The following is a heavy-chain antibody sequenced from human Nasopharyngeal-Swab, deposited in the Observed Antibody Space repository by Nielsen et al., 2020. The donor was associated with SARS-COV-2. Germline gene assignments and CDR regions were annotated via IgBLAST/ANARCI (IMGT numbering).Heavy chain of an antibody. J-gene: IGHJ5*02. Sequence: SETLSLTCTVSGGSISSGSYYWSWILQPAGKGLEWIGRISARGDTNYNPSLKSRVTISVDTSKNQFSLKLTSVIAADTAIYYCARGAYADATQSWFDPWGQGTLVTVSS. V-gene: IGHV4-61*02. CDR1: GGSISSGSYY. CDR2: ISARGDT. D-gene: IGHD4-17*01. CDR3: ARGAYADATQSWFDP.